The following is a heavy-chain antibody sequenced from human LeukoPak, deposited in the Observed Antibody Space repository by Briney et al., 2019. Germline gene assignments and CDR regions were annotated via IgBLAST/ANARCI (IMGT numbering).Heavy chain of an antibody. CDR2: IYYSGST. J-gene: IGHJ3*02. Sequence: SETLSLTCAVSGYSISGGYYWGWIRQPPGKGLEWIGSIYYSGSTYYNPSLKSRVTISVDTSKNQFSLKLSSVTAADTAVYYCATYCSSTSCYVTFDIWGQGTMVTVSS. V-gene: IGHV4-38-2*01. CDR3: ATYCSSTSCYVTFDI. D-gene: IGHD2-2*01. CDR1: GYSISGGYY.